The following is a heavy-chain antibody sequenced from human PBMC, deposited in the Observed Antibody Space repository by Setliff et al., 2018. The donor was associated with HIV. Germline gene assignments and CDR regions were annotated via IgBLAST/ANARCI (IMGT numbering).Heavy chain of an antibody. CDR1: GYIFNTNG. J-gene: IGHJ4*02. Sequence: ASVKVSCKGSGYIFNTNGISWVRQAHGQGREWMGWISAYNGNTNYAQRFQGRVTMTTDTSTGTAYMELRSLRSDDTAVYFCVRTRLTCSSVGGSCYSYWRQGAQVNVS. CDR2: ISAYNGNT. CDR3: VRTRLTCSSVGGSCYSY. V-gene: IGHV1-18*01. D-gene: IGHD2-15*01.